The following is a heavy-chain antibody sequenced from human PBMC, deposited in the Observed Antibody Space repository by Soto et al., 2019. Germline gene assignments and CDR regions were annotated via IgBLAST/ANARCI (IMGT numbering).Heavy chain of an antibody. J-gene: IGHJ4*02. CDR1: GYTFTSYY. CDR2: INPNSGGT. Sequence: GASVKVSCKASGYTFTSYYMHWVRQAPGQGLEWMGWINPNSGGTNYAQKFQGWVTMTRDTSISTAYMELSRLRSDDTAVYYCARDTGGSSSWYYFDYWGQGTLVTVSS. V-gene: IGHV1-2*04. CDR3: ARDTGGSSSWYYFDY. D-gene: IGHD6-13*01.